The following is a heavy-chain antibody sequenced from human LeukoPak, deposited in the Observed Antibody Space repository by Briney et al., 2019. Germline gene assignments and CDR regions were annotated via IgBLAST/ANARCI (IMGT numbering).Heavy chain of an antibody. J-gene: IGHJ4*02. CDR3: ASSIAAAGITPGNFDY. V-gene: IGHV1-8*01. D-gene: IGHD6-13*01. Sequence: PGASVKVSCKASGYTFTSYDINWVRQATGQGLEWIGWMNPNSGNTGYAQKFQGRVTMTRNTSISTAYMELSSLRSEDTAVYYCASSIAAAGITPGNFDYWGQGTLVTVSS. CDR1: GYTFTSYD. CDR2: MNPNSGNT.